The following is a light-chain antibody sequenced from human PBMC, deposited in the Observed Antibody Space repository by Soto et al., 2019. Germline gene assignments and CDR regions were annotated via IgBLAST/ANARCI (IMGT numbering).Light chain of an antibody. Sequence: IVLTPSPVTLSLSPGERATLSCRASQNISSYLIWYQQKPGQSPRLLMYDVSNRATGIPARFSGSGSGTDFTLTISSLEPEDLAVYYCQQRSNWPRTFGQGTKVDIK. CDR2: DVS. V-gene: IGKV3-11*01. CDR1: QNISSY. CDR3: QQRSNWPRT. J-gene: IGKJ1*01.